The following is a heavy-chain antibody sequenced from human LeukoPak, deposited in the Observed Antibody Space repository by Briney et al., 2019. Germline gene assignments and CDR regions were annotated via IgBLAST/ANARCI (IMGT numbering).Heavy chain of an antibody. J-gene: IGHJ4*02. D-gene: IGHD6-19*01. Sequence: PGGSLRLSCAASGFTVSSNYMSWVRQAPGKGLEWVSDIYSGGSTYYADSVKGRFTISRDNSKNTLYLQMNSLRAEDTAVYYCARGPSIAVAGAFDYWGQGTLVTVSS. CDR3: ARGPSIAVAGAFDY. CDR2: IYSGGST. V-gene: IGHV3-53*01. CDR1: GFTVSSNY.